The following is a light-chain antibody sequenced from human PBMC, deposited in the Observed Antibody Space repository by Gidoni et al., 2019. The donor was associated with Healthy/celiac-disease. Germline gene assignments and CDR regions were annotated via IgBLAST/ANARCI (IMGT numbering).Light chain of an antibody. CDR2: RDS. CDR3: QVWDSSIVV. CDR1: NIGSKN. J-gene: IGLJ2*01. V-gene: IGLV3-9*01. Sequence: SYELNQPLSVSVALGQTARITCGGNNIGSKNVHWYQQKPGQAPVLVIYRDSNRPSGIPERFSGSNSGNTATLTISRAQAGDEADYYCQVWDSSIVVFGGGTKLTVL.